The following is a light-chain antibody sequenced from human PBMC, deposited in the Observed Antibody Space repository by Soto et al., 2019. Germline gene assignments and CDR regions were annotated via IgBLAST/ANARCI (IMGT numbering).Light chain of an antibody. CDR3: QQYHNWLT. V-gene: IGKV3-15*01. CDR1: QSVRSN. Sequence: EIVMTQSPVTLSVSPGERAILSCRASQSVRSNLAWYQQKPGQSPRLLIYGASTRATGIPARFSGSGSGTEFTLIISSLQSEDFAVYYCQQYHNWLTFGGGTEVEIK. J-gene: IGKJ4*01. CDR2: GAS.